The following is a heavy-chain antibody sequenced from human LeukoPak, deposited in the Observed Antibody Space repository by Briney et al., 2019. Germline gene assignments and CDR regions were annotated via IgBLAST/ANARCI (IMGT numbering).Heavy chain of an antibody. J-gene: IGHJ5*02. CDR1: GGSISSYY. V-gene: IGHV4-4*07. CDR3: ARVPFGEDSYNWFDP. D-gene: IGHD3-10*01. Sequence: PSETLSLTCTVPGGSISSYYWSWIRQPAGKGLEWIGRIYTSGSANYNPSLKSRVTMSVDTSKNQFSLKLSSVTAADTAVYYCARVPFGEDSYNWFDPWGQGTLVTVSS. CDR2: IYTSGSA.